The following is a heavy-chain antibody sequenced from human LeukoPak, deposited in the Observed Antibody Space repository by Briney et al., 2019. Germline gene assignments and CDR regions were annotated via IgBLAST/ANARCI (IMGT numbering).Heavy chain of an antibody. V-gene: IGHV4-4*07. D-gene: IGHD5-24*01. CDR2: IYTSGSTRST. CDR1: GGSISSNY. J-gene: IGHJ4*02. Sequence: SETLSLTCTVSGGSISSNYWSWIRRPAGKGLEWIGRIYTSGSTRSTNYNASLKSRVTMSVDTSKNQFSLKLSSVTAADTAVYYCTRGPQGRDGYTIDYWGQGTLVTVSS. CDR3: TRGPQGRDGYTIDY.